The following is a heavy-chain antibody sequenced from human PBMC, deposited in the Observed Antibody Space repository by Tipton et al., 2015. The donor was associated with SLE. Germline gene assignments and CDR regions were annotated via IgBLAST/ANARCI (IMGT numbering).Heavy chain of an antibody. CDR1: GYTFNSYS. Sequence: QLVQSGAEVKKPGASVKVSCKASGYTFNSYSISWVRQAPGQGLEWMGWISAYNGNTNYAQKIQGRVTMTTDTSTSTAYMELRSLRSDDTAVYYCARAPYYDFWSGYHGAFDIWGQGTMVTVSS. CDR3: ARAPYYDFWSGYHGAFDI. D-gene: IGHD3-3*01. V-gene: IGHV1-18*01. J-gene: IGHJ3*02. CDR2: ISAYNGNT.